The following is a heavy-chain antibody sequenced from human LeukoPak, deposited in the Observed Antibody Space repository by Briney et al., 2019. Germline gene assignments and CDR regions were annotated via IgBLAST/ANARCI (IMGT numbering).Heavy chain of an antibody. CDR1: GFTFSRDW. Sequence: PGGSLRLSCEASGFTFSRDWMSWVRQAPGKGLEWVSAISGSGGSTYYADSVKGRFTISRDNSKNTLYLQMNSLRAEDTAVYYCAKDLDSAFDYWGQGTLVTVSS. CDR3: AKDLDSAFDY. CDR2: ISGSGGST. V-gene: IGHV3-23*01. J-gene: IGHJ4*02. D-gene: IGHD3-9*01.